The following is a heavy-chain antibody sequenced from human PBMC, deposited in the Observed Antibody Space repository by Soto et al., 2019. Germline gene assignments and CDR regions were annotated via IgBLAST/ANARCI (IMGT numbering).Heavy chain of an antibody. J-gene: IGHJ4*02. V-gene: IGHV3-30-3*01. D-gene: IGHD5-12*01. Sequence: SLRLSCAASGFTFSSYAMHWVRQAPGKGLEWVAVISYDGSNKYYADSVKGRFTISRDNSKNTLYLQMNSLRAEDTAVYYCLDGYNYRFDYWGQGTLVTVSS. CDR1: GFTFSSYA. CDR3: LDGYNYRFDY. CDR2: ISYDGSNK.